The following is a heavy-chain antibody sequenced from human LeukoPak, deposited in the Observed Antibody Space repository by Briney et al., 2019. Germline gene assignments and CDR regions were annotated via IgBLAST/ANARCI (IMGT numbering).Heavy chain of an antibody. Sequence: ASVKVSCKVSGYTLTELSMHWVRPAPGKGLEWMGGFDPEDGETIYAQKFQGRVTMTEDTSTDTAYMELSSLRSEDTAVYYCAAGGWNYGPTEIWGQGTMVTVSS. CDR3: AAGGWNYGPTEI. D-gene: IGHD1-7*01. CDR1: GYTLTELS. J-gene: IGHJ3*02. CDR2: FDPEDGET. V-gene: IGHV1-24*01.